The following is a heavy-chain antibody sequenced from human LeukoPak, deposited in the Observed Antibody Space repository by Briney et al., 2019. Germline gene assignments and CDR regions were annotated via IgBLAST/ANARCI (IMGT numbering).Heavy chain of an antibody. D-gene: IGHD1-26*01. Sequence: SETLSLTCAVYGGPFRGFFWSWIRQAPGKGLEWIGYIYYIGSTYYNPSLKSRVTISVDTSKNQFSLNLSSVTAADTAVYYCARTIVAENYFDYWGQGTLVTVSS. J-gene: IGHJ4*02. V-gene: IGHV4-34*09. CDR1: GGPFRGFF. CDR2: IYYIGST. CDR3: ARTIVAENYFDY.